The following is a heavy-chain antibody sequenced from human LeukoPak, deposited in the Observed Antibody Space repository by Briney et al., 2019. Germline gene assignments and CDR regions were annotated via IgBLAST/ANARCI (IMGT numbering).Heavy chain of an antibody. D-gene: IGHD3-10*01. CDR3: ARDAPYYGSGSYYYVY. J-gene: IGHJ4*02. Sequence: GGSLRLSCAASGFTFSSYSMNWVRQAPGKGLEWVSYISSSSSIIYYADSVKGRFTISRDNAKNSLYLQMNSLRDEDTAVYYCARDAPYYGSGSYYYVYWGQGTLVTVSS. CDR1: GFTFSSYS. V-gene: IGHV3-48*02. CDR2: ISSSSSII.